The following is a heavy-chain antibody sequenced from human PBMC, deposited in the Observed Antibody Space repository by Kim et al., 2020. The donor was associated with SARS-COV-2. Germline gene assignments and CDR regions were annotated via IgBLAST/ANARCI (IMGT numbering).Heavy chain of an antibody. CDR3: ARDYGGNSGIDY. Sequence: GGSLKLSCAASGFTFSIYAMYWVRQAPGKGLEWVAVISYDVGNKYYADSVKGRFTISRDNSKNTLYLQMNSLRGEDTAVYFCARDYGGNSGIDYWGQGSLVTVSS. V-gene: IGHV3-30-3*01. D-gene: IGHD2-21*02. CDR2: ISYDVGNK. CDR1: GFTFSIYA. J-gene: IGHJ4*02.